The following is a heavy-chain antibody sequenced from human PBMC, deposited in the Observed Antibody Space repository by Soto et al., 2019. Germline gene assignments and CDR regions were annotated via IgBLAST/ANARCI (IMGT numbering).Heavy chain of an antibody. Sequence: ASVKVSCKASGYTFTSYGISWVRQAPGQGLEWMGWISAYNGNTNYAQKLQGRVTMTTDTSTSTAYMELRSLRSDDTAVYYCARSGHDYGDYNWYLDLWGRGTLVTVSS. D-gene: IGHD4-17*01. J-gene: IGHJ2*01. CDR2: ISAYNGNT. CDR3: ARSGHDYGDYNWYLDL. V-gene: IGHV1-18*01. CDR1: GYTFTSYG.